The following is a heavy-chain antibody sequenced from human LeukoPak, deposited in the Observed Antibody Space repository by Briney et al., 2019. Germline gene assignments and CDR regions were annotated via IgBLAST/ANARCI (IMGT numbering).Heavy chain of an antibody. J-gene: IGHJ4*02. CDR1: GFTISSYG. V-gene: IGHV3-33*01. CDR3: ARDGSGYERYFDY. D-gene: IGHD5-12*01. CDR2: IWYDGSNN. Sequence: GRSLRLSCAASGFTISSYGMHWVRQAPGKVLDGVAVIWYDGSNNYYADSVKGRFTISRDNSKNTMYLQMNSLRAEDTAVYYCARDGSGYERYFDYWGQGTLVTVSS.